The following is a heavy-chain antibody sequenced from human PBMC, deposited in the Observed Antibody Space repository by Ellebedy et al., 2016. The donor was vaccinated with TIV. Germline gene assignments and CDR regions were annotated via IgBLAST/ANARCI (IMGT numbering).Heavy chain of an antibody. CDR1: GFIFSDYY. Sequence: GGSLRLSCAASGFIFSDYYMSWIRQAPGKGLEWISYISSSVTPIYYADSVKGRFTISRDNAKNSLDLQMNSLRADDTAVYYCARDTRFIDQRHNWFDPWGQGAQVTVSS. CDR3: ARDTRFIDQRHNWFDP. D-gene: IGHD6-25*01. V-gene: IGHV3-11*01. CDR2: ISSSVTPI. J-gene: IGHJ5*02.